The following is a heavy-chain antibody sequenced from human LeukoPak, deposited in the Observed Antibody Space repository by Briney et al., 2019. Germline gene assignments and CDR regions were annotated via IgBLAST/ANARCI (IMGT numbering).Heavy chain of an antibody. CDR3: ARVPDITARPCDT. J-gene: IGHJ5*02. Sequence: PSETLSLTCAVYGGSFSGYYWTLIRQTPGKGLEWIGEISHTGLTGSNPSLKSRVTIFVDSSKKQFSLRMTTVTAADTGVYYCARVPDITARPCDTWGPGTLVTVSS. D-gene: IGHD1-1*01. V-gene: IGHV4-34*01. CDR2: ISHTGLT. CDR1: GGSFSGYY.